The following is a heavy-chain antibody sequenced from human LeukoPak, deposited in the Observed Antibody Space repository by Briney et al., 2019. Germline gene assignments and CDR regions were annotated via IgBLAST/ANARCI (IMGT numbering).Heavy chain of an antibody. D-gene: IGHD3-3*01. CDR1: GLIFSNAW. V-gene: IGHV3-15*07. CDR3: ATGGYYYDY. J-gene: IGHJ4*02. Sequence: GGSLRLSCAGSGLIFSNAWMNWVRQAPGKGLEWVGRIKSKPAGGTIDYAAPAKGRFTISRDDSKNTVYLQMNSLKTEDTGVYYCATGGYYYDYWGQGTLVTVSS. CDR2: IKSKPAGGTI.